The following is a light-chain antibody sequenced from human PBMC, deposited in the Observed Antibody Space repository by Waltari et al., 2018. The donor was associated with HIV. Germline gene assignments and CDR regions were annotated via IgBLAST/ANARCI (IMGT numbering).Light chain of an antibody. Sequence: QSALTQPRSVSGSPGQSVTISCTGTSSDVGGYDYVPWYQQHPGKAPKVIISEVSRRPSGVPDRFSASKSGNTASLTISGLQAADEADYFCCSYASNYILIFGGGTKLTVL. CDR1: SSDVGGYDY. CDR3: CSYASNYILI. J-gene: IGLJ2*01. CDR2: EVS. V-gene: IGLV2-11*01.